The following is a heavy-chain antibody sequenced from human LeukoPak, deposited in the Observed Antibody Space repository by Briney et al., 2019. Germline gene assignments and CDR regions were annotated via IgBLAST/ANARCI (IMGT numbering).Heavy chain of an antibody. D-gene: IGHD2-2*01. CDR2: IYYSGST. CDR3: ARAGYQLPSSY. V-gene: IGHV4-39*07. CDR1: GGSISSSSYY. J-gene: IGHJ4*02. Sequence: SETLSLTCTVSGGSISSSSYYWGWIRQPPGKGLEWIGSIYYSGSTYYNPSLKSRVTISVDTSKNQFSLKLSSVTAADTAVYYCARAGYQLPSSYWGQGTLVTVSS.